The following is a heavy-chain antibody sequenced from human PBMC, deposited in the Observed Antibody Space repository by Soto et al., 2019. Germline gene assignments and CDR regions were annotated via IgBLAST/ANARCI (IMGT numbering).Heavy chain of an antibody. CDR2: ISGSGGSR. Sequence: EVQLLESGGGLVQPGGSLRLSCAASGFTFSSYAMSWVRQAPGKGLEWVSAISGSGGSRYYADSVKGRFTISRDNSKNTLYLQMNSLRAEDTAVYYCARPYSSSHAFDIWGQGKMVTVSS. CDR3: ARPYSSSHAFDI. V-gene: IGHV3-23*01. J-gene: IGHJ3*02. D-gene: IGHD6-6*01. CDR1: GFTFSSYA.